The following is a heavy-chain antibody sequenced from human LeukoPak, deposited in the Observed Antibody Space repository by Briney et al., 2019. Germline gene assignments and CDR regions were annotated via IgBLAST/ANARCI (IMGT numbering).Heavy chain of an antibody. CDR3: ARVGGYDAFDI. CDR2: ISSSSSYI. V-gene: IGHV3-21*01. CDR1: GFTFSSYS. D-gene: IGHD6-25*01. Sequence: GGSLRLSCAAPGFTFSSYSMNWVRQAPGKGLEWVSSISSSSSYIYYADSVKGRFTISRDNAKNSLYLQMNSLRAEDTAVYYCARVGGYDAFDIWGQGTMVTVSS. J-gene: IGHJ3*02.